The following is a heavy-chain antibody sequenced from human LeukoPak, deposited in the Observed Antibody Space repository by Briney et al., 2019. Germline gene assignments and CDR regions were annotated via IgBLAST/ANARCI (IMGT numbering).Heavy chain of an antibody. V-gene: IGHV3-30-3*01. CDR1: GFTFSSYA. CDR3: ARGGSGWYAFDY. D-gene: IGHD6-19*01. J-gene: IGHJ4*02. CDR2: ISYDGSNK. Sequence: PGRSLRLACAASGFTFSSYAMHWVRQAPGKGLEWVAVISYDGSNKYYADSVKGRFTISRDNSKNTLYLQMNSLRAEDTAVYYCARGGSGWYAFDYWGQGTLVTVSS.